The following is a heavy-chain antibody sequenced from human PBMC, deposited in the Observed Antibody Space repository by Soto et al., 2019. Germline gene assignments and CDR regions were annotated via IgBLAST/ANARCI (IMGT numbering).Heavy chain of an antibody. CDR2: IYSTGST. CDR1: GGSISNSSYY. J-gene: IGHJ5*02. V-gene: IGHV4-39*01. Sequence: PSETLSLTCTVSGGSISNSSYYWGWIRQPPGKGLEWIGSIYSTGSTYYNPSLQSRGTVSVDTSKNHFSLRLSSVTAADTAVYYCARQDYDILTGYYLPWFDPWGQGTLVTVSS. D-gene: IGHD3-9*01. CDR3: ARQDYDILTGYYLPWFDP.